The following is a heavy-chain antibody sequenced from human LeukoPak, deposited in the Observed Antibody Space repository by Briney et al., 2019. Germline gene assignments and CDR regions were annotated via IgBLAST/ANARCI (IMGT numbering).Heavy chain of an antibody. CDR1: GYTFTGYY. CDR3: GRDRIAAAGQLYNWFVP. CDR2: INPNSGGT. D-gene: IGHD6-13*01. J-gene: IGHJ5*02. V-gene: IGHV1-2*06. Sequence: ASVKVSCKASGYTFTGYYMHWVRQAPGEGLEWMGRINPNSGGTNYAQKFQGRATMTRDTSISTAYMELSRLRSDDTAVYYCGRDRIAAAGQLYNWFVPGGQGTLVTVSS.